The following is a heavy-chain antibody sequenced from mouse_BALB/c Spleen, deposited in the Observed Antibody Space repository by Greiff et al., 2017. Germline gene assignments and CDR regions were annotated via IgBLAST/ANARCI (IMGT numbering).Heavy chain of an antibody. J-gene: IGHJ4*01. D-gene: IGHD2-10*02. CDR2: IYPGDGDT. V-gene: IGHV1-87*01. CDR3: ARGYGNYSPYAMDY. CDR1: GYTFTSYW. Sequence: VQLQESGAELARPGASVKLSCKASGYTFTSYWMQWVKQRPGQGLEWIGAIYPGDGDTRYTQKFKGKATLTADKSSSTAYMQLSSLASEDSAVYYCARGYGNYSPYAMDYWGQGTSVTVSS.